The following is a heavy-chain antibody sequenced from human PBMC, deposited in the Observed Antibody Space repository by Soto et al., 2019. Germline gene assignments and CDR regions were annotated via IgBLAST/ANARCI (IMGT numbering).Heavy chain of an antibody. J-gene: IGHJ4*02. D-gene: IGHD1-20*01. CDR2: VDYGGTT. V-gene: IGHV4-39*01. CDR3: VRRAGFSITYYFDY. Sequence: QLLESGPGLVRPSETLSLTCTVSGGSISSSTYYWGWIRHSPGKGLEWMGSVDYGGTTWYNPLFESRVTISVDTSKNQFSLKLTSVTAADTAIYYCVRRAGFSITYYFDYWGQGTLVTVSS. CDR1: GGSISSSTYY.